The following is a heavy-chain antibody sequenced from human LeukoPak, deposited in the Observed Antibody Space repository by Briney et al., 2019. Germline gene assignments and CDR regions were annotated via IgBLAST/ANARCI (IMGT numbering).Heavy chain of an antibody. J-gene: IGHJ4*02. Sequence: SETLSLTCTVSGDSINTQIYYWGWIRQSPGKGLEWIGSIYYTGKTYYNPSLESRVTISVDTSKSQFSLNLSSVTAADTAIYYCARDFRGLRYFDLFDYWGQGILVTVSS. V-gene: IGHV4-39*07. D-gene: IGHD3-9*01. CDR1: GDSINTQIYY. CDR2: IYYTGKT. CDR3: ARDFRGLRYFDLFDY.